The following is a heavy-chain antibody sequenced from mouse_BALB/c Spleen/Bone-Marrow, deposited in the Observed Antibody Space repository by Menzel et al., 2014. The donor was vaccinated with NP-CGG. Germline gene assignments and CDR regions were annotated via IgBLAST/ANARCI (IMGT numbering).Heavy chain of an antibody. Sequence: DVQLQESGAELVKPGASVKLSCTASGFNIKDTYMHWVKQRPEQGLEWIGNIDSANGNTKYDPKFQGKATITADTSSNTAYLQLSSLTSEDTAVYYCAREGYGNYVWYVWGAGTTVTVSS. CDR1: GFNIKDTY. CDR2: IDSANGNT. D-gene: IGHD2-10*02. CDR3: AREGYGNYVWYV. V-gene: IGHV14-3*02. J-gene: IGHJ1*01.